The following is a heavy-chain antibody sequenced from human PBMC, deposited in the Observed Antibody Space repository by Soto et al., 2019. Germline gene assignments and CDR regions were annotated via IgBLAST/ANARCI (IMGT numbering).Heavy chain of an antibody. V-gene: IGHV3-33*01. J-gene: IGHJ6*02. CDR3: ARDLISSGGITIFGVVIPKPYYYYGMDV. CDR1: GFTFSSYG. D-gene: IGHD3-3*01. Sequence: GGSQRLSCAASGFTFSSYGMHWVRQAPGKGLEWVAVIWYDGSNKYYADSVKGRFTISRDNSKNTLYLQMNSLRAEDTAVYYCARDLISSGGITIFGVVIPKPYYYYGMDVWGQGTTVTVSS. CDR2: IWYDGSNK.